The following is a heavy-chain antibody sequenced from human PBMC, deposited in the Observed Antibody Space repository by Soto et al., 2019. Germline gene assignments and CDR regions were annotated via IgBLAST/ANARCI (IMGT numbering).Heavy chain of an antibody. J-gene: IGHJ4*02. CDR1: GASISGGGNS. CDR3: ARTDVYTSRGDYFDS. V-gene: IGHV4-30-2*01. D-gene: IGHD1-20*01. CDR2: VHHTGST. Sequence: PSETLSLTCAVSGASISGGGNSWNWIRQPPGKGLEWIGYVHHTGSTYYTPSLKSRVTISLDRSKNQFSLKLTSVTAADTAVYYCARTDVYTSRGDYFDSLGQGALVTVSS.